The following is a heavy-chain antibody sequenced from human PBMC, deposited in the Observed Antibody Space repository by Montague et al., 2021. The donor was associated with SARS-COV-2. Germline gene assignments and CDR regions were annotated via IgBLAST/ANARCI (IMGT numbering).Heavy chain of an antibody. V-gene: IGHV4-34*01. J-gene: IGHJ3*01. Sequence: SETLSLTCAVYGGSFTGYYWTWIHQPPGKGLEWIGEINHSGSSNYNPSLESRVTMSVDTSKNQFSLRLNSVSAADTAVYYCARAQVTIFGVLIMLPAAGAVDVWGQGTTVTDSS. D-gene: IGHD3-3*01. CDR2: INHSGSS. CDR3: ARAQVTIFGVLIMLPAAGAVDV. CDR1: GGSFTGYY.